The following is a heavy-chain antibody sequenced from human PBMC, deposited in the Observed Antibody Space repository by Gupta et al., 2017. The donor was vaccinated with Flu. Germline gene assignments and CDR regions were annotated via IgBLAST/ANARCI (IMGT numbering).Heavy chain of an antibody. CDR2: IYWNNAKI. CDR1: GATVEDYV. J-gene: IGHJ6*02. Sequence: VQLVESGGSVVQPGGFLRLTCADSGATVEDYVRHWVRQSPGKGLEWVSGIYWNNAKIDYADSVKGRFTISRDKAKNSLFLQMNSLRAEDTALYYCTKDLSPGGADVWGQGTRVTVSS. CDR3: TKDLSPGGADV. V-gene: IGHV3-9*01.